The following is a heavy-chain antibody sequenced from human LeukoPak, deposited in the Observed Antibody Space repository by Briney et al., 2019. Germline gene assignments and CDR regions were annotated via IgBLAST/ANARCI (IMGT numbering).Heavy chain of an antibody. Sequence: SETLSLTCTVSGGSISSYYWSWIRQPAGRGLEWIGRIYTSGSTNYNPSLKSRVTISVDKSKNQFSLKLSSVTAADTAVYYCARERRTAMSYNWFDPWGQGTLVTVSS. CDR1: GGSISSYY. V-gene: IGHV4-4*07. CDR2: IYTSGST. J-gene: IGHJ5*02. CDR3: ARERRTAMSYNWFDP. D-gene: IGHD5-18*01.